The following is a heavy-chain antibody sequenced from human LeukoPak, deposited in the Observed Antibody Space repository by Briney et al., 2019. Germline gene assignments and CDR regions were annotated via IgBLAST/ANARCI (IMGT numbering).Heavy chain of an antibody. CDR2: ISWNSGSI. CDR1: GFTFDDYA. Sequence: PGGSLRLSCAASGFTFDDYAMHWVRQAPGKGLEWVSGISWNSGSIGYADSVKGRFTISRDNAKNSLYLQMNSLRAEDTAVYYCARGGWFGELDYWGQGTLVTVSS. D-gene: IGHD3-10*01. V-gene: IGHV3-9*01. CDR3: ARGGWFGELDY. J-gene: IGHJ4*02.